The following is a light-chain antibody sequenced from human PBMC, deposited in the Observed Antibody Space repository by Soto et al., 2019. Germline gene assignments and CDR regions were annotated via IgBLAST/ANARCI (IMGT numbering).Light chain of an antibody. CDR2: KAS. J-gene: IGKJ4*01. V-gene: IGKV1-5*03. CDR1: QNINSW. Sequence: DIQMTQSPSTLSASVGDRVTITCRASQNINSWLAWYQQKPGKAPKLLIYKASSLESGVPSRFSGSGSGTEFTLTISSLQPDDFAVYICHQYGRSPPLTFGGGTKVEIK. CDR3: HQYGRSPPLT.